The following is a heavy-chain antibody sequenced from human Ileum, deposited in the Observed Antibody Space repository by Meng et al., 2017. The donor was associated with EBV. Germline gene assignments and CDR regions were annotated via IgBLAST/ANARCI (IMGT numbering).Heavy chain of an antibody. V-gene: IGHV1-8*01. CDR3: VGWTVVDGDYFHN. CDR2: MKPNDGNT. CDR1: GYTFTNYD. D-gene: IGHD2-15*01. Sequence: QVQLVQSAAEVKKPGASVRVSCKASGYTFTNYDINWIRQAAGQRPEWMGWMKPNDGNTGFARQFRGRVTMTRDTSISTAYMELSSLTYEDTAIYYCVGWTVVDGDYFHNWGQGTLVTVAS. J-gene: IGHJ1*01.